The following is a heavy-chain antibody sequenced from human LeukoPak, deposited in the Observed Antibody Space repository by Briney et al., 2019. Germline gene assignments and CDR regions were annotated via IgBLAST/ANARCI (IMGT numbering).Heavy chain of an antibody. CDR2: ISSSSSYI. V-gene: IGHV3-21*05. D-gene: IGHD2-2*01. CDR3: ASSRGGRPAAYYMDV. Sequence: GGSLRLSCAASGFTFSSYSMNWVRQAPGKGLEWVSYISSSSSYIYYADSVKGRFTISRDNAKNSLYLQMNSLRAEDTAVYYCASSRGGRPAAYYMDVWGKGTMVTVSS. J-gene: IGHJ6*03. CDR1: GFTFSSYS.